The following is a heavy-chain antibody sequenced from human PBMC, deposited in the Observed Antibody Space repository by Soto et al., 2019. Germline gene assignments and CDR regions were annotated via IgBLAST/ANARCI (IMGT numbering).Heavy chain of an antibody. Sequence: SETLSLTCTVSGGSVSSGSYYWSWIRQPPGKGLEWIGYIYYSGSTNYNPSLKSRVTISVDTSKNQFSLKLSSVTAADTAMYYCARRGGVGRRYCSGGSCYLRPTDWFDPWGQGTLVTVSS. V-gene: IGHV4-61*01. D-gene: IGHD2-15*01. J-gene: IGHJ5*02. CDR1: GGSVSSGSYY. CDR3: ARRGGVGRRYCSGGSCYLRPTDWFDP. CDR2: IYYSGST.